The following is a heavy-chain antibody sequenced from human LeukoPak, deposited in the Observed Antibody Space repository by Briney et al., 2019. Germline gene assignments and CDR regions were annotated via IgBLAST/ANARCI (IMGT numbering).Heavy chain of an antibody. CDR2: IYYSGST. CDR3: ARVPRGTNPSLFDY. D-gene: IGHD2-8*01. V-gene: IGHV4-39*07. CDR1: GGSISSSSYY. Sequence: SETLSLSCTVSGGSISSSSYYWGWIRQPPGKGLEWIGSIYYSGSTYYNPSLKSRVTISVDTSKNQFSLKLSSVTAADTAVYYCARVPRGTNPSLFDYWGQGTLVTVSS. J-gene: IGHJ4*02.